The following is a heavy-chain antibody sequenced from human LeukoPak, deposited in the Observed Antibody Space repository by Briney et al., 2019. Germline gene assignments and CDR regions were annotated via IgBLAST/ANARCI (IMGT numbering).Heavy chain of an antibody. D-gene: IGHD4-17*01. CDR3: AREGYGDYGLSGWFDP. Sequence: AASVKVSCKASGGTFSSYAISWVRQAPGQGLEWMGRIIPILGIANYAQKFQGRVTITADKSTSTAYMELSSLRSEDTAVYYCAREGYGDYGLSGWFDPWGQGTLVTVSS. CDR1: GGTFSSYA. CDR2: IIPILGIA. V-gene: IGHV1-69*04. J-gene: IGHJ5*02.